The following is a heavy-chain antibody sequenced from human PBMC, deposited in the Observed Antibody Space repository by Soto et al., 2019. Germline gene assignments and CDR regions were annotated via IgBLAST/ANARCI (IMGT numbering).Heavy chain of an antibody. J-gene: IGHJ6*02. V-gene: IGHV3-15*01. CDR3: PVRSSSWPLYYCCGMAV. CDR2: IKSKTDGGTT. CDR1: GFTFSNAW. Sequence: EVQLVESGGGLVKPGGSLRLSCAASGFTFSNAWMSWVRQAPGKGLEWVGRIKSKTDGGTTDYAAPVKGRFTISRDDSKTTLYLQMNSLKTEDPAVYYCPVRSSSWPLYYCCGMAVWGQGTTVTVSS. D-gene: IGHD6-13*01.